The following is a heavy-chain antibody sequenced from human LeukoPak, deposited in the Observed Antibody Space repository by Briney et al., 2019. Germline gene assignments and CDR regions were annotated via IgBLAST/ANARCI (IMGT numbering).Heavy chain of an antibody. D-gene: IGHD6-19*01. CDR1: GYTFTSYA. CDR2: INAGNGNT. J-gene: IGHJ4*02. V-gene: IGHV1-3*01. CDR3: ARLRSPQFYSSGPYFDY. Sequence: ASVKVSCKASGYTFTSYAMHWVRQAPVQRLEWMGWINAGNGNTKYSQKFQGRVTITRDTSASTAYMGLSSLRSEDTAVYYCARLRSPQFYSSGPYFDYWGQGTLVTVSS.